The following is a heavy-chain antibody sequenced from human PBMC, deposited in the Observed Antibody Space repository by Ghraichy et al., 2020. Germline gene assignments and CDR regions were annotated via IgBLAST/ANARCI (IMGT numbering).Heavy chain of an antibody. V-gene: IGHV3-49*03. D-gene: IGHD3-22*01. CDR3: TREISDYYDSSGYSFDY. CDR2: IRSKAYGGTT. J-gene: IGHJ4*02. Sequence: GESLNISCTASGFTFGDYAMSWFRQAPGKGLEWVGFIRSKAYGGTTEYAASVKGRFTISRDDSKSIAYLQMNSLKTEDTAVYYCTREISDYYDSSGYSFDYWGQGTLVTVSS. CDR1: GFTFGDYA.